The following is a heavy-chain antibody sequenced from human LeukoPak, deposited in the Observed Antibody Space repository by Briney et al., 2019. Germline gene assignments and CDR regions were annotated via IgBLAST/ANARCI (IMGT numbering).Heavy chain of an antibody. CDR2: ISYDGSNK. CDR1: GFTLSSYG. CDR3: AKDPWGAYCGGDCHF. D-gene: IGHD2-21*02. J-gene: IGHJ4*02. V-gene: IGHV3-30*18. Sequence: GGSLRLSCAASGFTLSSYGMHWVRQAPGKGLEWVAVISYDGSNKYYADSVKGRFTISRDNSKNTLYLQMNSLRAEDTAVYYCAKDPWGAYCGGDCHFWGQGTLVTVSS.